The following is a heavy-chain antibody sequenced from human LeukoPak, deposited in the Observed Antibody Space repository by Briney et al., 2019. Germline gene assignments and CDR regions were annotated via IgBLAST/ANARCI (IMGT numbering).Heavy chain of an antibody. V-gene: IGHV3-30*18. CDR3: AKFYRGAVAADY. D-gene: IGHD6-19*01. Sequence: GGSLRLSCAASGFTFSSYGMHWVRQAPGKGLEWVAVISYDGSNKYYADSVKGRFTISRDNSKNTLYLQMNSLRAEDTAVYYCAKFYRGAVAADYWGQGTLVTVSS. J-gene: IGHJ4*02. CDR1: GFTFSSYG. CDR2: ISYDGSNK.